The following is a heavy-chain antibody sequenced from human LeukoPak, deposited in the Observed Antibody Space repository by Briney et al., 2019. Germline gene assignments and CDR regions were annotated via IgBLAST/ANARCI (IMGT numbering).Heavy chain of an antibody. CDR2: INHSGST. CDR1: GGSFSGYY. Sequence: PSETLSLTCAVYGGSFSGYYWSWIRQPPGKGLEWIGEINHSGSTNYNPSLKSRVAISVDTSKNQFSLKLSSVTAADTAVYYCARRRMVRGDINWFDPWGQGTLVTVSS. D-gene: IGHD3-10*01. V-gene: IGHV4-34*01. J-gene: IGHJ5*02. CDR3: ARRRMVRGDINWFDP.